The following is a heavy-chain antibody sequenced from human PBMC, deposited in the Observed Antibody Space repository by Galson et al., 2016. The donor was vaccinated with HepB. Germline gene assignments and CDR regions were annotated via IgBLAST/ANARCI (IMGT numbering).Heavy chain of an antibody. CDR1: GFSLSSHW. V-gene: IGHV3-74*01. J-gene: IGHJ4*02. CDR2: INSDGDRT. CDR3: AKVAEGRFWAEYYFDY. Sequence: SLRLSCAGSGFSLSSHWMHWVRQGPGKGLEWVSRINSDGDRTNYADPVKGRFTISRDNAKNTVYLQMNNLRVEDTAVYYCAKVAEGRFWAEYYFDYWGQGTLVTVSS. D-gene: IGHD1-14*01.